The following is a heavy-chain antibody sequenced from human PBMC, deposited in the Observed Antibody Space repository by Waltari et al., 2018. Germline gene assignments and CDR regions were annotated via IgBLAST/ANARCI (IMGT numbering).Heavy chain of an antibody. D-gene: IGHD2-15*01. CDR1: GDFMMDSDV. CDR3: ARDRGRGLYLDS. V-gene: IGHV4-4*02. J-gene: IGHJ4*02. CDR2: VRRSGRT. Sequence: QLRLQESGPGLVKPSGTLSLSCGVSGDFMMDSDVWNWVRQPPGKGLEWIGQVRRSGRTNYSPSFASRVAVSVDSSKNEFSLRLTFATAADTAVYYCARDRGRGLYLDSWGPGTLVTV.